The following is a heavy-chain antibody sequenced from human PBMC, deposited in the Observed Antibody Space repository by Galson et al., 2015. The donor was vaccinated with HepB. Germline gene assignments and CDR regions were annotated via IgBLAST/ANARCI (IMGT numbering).Heavy chain of an antibody. CDR3: ARAHSDGSGSYLYYYYGMDV. CDR2: ISSSSSYI. J-gene: IGHJ6*02. D-gene: IGHD3-10*01. V-gene: IGHV3-21*01. CDR1: GFTFSSYS. Sequence: SLRLSCAASGFTFSSYSMNWVRQAPGKGLEWVSSISSSSSYIYYADSVKGRFTISRDNAKNTLYLQMNSLRAEDTAVYYCARAHSDGSGSYLYYYYGMDVWGQGTTVTVSS.